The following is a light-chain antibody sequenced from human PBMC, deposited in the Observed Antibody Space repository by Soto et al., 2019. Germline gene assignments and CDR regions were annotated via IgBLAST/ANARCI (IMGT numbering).Light chain of an antibody. V-gene: IGKV4-1*01. CDR1: QSVLYSSNNKNY. J-gene: IGKJ2*01. CDR2: WAS. CDR3: QQFYNAPPYT. Sequence: DTVMTQSPDSLAVSLGERATINCKSSQSVLYSSNNKNYLAWYQQKPGQPPKLLISWASTRESGVPDRFSGSGSGTDFSLTINGVQAEDVAVYYWQQFYNAPPYTFGQGTRLEIK.